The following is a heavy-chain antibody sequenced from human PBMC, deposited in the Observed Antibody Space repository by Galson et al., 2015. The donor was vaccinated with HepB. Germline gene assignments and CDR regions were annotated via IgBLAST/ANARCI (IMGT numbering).Heavy chain of an antibody. CDR3: ARGGSGEQLDH. V-gene: IGHV3-30*19. Sequence: SLRLSCAASGFSFSHYPMHWVRQAPGKGLEWVTFISYDGDNKTYADSVKGRFTISRDDSKNTLYLQMNALRADDSAVYFCARGGSGEQLDHWGQGTLVTVSS. CDR2: ISYDGDNK. CDR1: GFSFSHYP. D-gene: IGHD3-16*01. J-gene: IGHJ4*02.